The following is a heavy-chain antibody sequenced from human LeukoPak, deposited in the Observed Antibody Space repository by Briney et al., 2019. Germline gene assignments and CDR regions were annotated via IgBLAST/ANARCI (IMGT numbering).Heavy chain of an antibody. Sequence: PSETLSLTCTVSGGSISSSSYYWGWIRQPPGKGLEWIGSIYYSGSTYYNPSLKSRVTISVDRPKNQFSLKLSSVTAADTAVYYCARCRASGSGYYDYWGQGTLVTVSS. J-gene: IGHJ4*02. V-gene: IGHV4-39*07. CDR1: GGSISSSSYY. D-gene: IGHD3-22*01. CDR2: IYYSGST. CDR3: ARCRASGSGYYDY.